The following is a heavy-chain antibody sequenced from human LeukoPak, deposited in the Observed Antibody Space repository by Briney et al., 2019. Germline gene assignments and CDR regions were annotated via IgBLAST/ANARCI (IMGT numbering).Heavy chain of an antibody. CDR3: AKDRGLNDYDGLYYFDY. CDR1: GFTFNSYA. J-gene: IGHJ4*02. V-gene: IGHV3-23*01. D-gene: IGHD4-23*01. CDR2: ISSSGGST. Sequence: GGPLRLSCAASGFTFNSYAMSWVRQAPGKGLEWVSGISSSGGSTYYADSVKGRFTISRDNSKNTLYLQMNTLRAEDTAVYYCAKDRGLNDYDGLYYFDYWGQGTLVTVSS.